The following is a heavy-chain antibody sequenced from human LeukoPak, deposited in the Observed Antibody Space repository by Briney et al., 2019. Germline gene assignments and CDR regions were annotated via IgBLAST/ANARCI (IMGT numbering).Heavy chain of an antibody. Sequence: PSQTLSLTCAISGDSVSSNSAAWNWIRQSPSRGLEWLGRTYYRSKWYNDYAVSVKSRITINPDTSKNQFSLQLNSVTPEDTAVFYCARSRKLYYDSSEPYFDYWGQGTLVTVSS. D-gene: IGHD3-22*01. V-gene: IGHV6-1*01. CDR3: ARSRKLYYDSSEPYFDY. J-gene: IGHJ4*02. CDR2: TYYRSKWYN. CDR1: GDSVSSNSAA.